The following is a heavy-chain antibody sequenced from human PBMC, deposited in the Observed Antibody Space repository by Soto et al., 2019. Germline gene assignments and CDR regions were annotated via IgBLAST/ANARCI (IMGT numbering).Heavy chain of an antibody. CDR3: ARDVGGGEDS. V-gene: IGHV1-2*02. CDR2: VNPDSGAT. Sequence: ASVKVSYKTSGYTFSGYFMNWVRLAPGQGLEWMGWVNPDSGATNYAQKFQGRVTMTRDTSVTTVYMELSSLASDDTAIYYCARDVGGGEDSWGQGTPVTVSS. CDR1: GYTFSGYF. J-gene: IGHJ4*02. D-gene: IGHD3-16*01.